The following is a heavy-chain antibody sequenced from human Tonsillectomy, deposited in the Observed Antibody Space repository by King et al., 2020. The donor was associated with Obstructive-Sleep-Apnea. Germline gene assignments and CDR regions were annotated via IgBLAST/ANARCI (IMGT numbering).Heavy chain of an antibody. D-gene: IGHD2-15*01. J-gene: IGHJ1*01. CDR1: GFTFSSYG. CDR3: AKTEPLCSGGSCYWGYFQH. Sequence: VQLVESGGGVVQPGGSLRLSCAASGFTFSSYGMHWVRQAPGKGLEWVAFIRYDGSNKYYADSVKGRFTISRDNSKNTLYLQMNSLRAEDTAVYYCAKTEPLCSGGSCYWGYFQHWGQGTLVTVSS. V-gene: IGHV3-30*02. CDR2: IRYDGSNK.